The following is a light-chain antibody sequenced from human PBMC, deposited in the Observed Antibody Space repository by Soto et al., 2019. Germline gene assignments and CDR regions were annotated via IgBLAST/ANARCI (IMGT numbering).Light chain of an antibody. Sequence: QSALTQPPSASGSPGQSVTISCTGTSSDVGGYNYVCWYQQHPGKAPKLMISEVSKRPSGVPARFSGSKSGNTAYLTVSGLQAEDEADYYCSSYAGSNNPWVFGGGTKLTVL. J-gene: IGLJ3*02. V-gene: IGLV2-8*01. CDR1: SSDVGGYNY. CDR2: EVS. CDR3: SSYAGSNNPWV.